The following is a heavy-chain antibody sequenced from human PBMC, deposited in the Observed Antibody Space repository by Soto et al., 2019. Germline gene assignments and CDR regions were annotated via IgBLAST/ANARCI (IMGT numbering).Heavy chain of an antibody. J-gene: IGHJ4*02. CDR1: GFTFSSFS. CDR3: PRDFSSGYYRNDY. Sequence: GGSLRLSCAASGFTFSSFSMNWVRQTPGKGLEWVSSISSSSTDIYYTDSVKGRFTISRDNAKNSLYLQMNSLRAEDTAVYFCPRDFSSGYYRNDYWGQGTLVTVYS. CDR2: ISSSSTDI. D-gene: IGHD3-22*01. V-gene: IGHV3-21*01.